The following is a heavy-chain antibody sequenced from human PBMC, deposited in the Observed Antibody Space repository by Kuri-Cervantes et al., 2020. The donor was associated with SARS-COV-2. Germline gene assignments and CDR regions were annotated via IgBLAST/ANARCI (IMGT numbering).Heavy chain of an antibody. V-gene: IGHV4-34*01. J-gene: IGHJ2*01. Sequence: SETLSLTCAVYGGSFSGYYWSWIRQPPGKGLEWIGEINHSGSTNYNPSLKSRVTISVDTSKNQFSLKLSSVTAADTAVYYCARASRGYGFWSGYHHWYFDLWGRGTLVTVSS. CDR1: GGSFSGYY. D-gene: IGHD3-3*01. CDR2: INHSGST. CDR3: ARASRGYGFWSGYHHWYFDL.